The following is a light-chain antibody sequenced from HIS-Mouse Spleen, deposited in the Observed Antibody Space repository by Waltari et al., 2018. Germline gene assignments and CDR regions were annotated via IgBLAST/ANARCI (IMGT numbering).Light chain of an antibody. Sequence: SYELTQPPSVSVSPGQTARITCPGDALPKQYAYWYQQKPGQAPVLVIYKDSERPSGIPERFSASSSGTTVTLTISGVQAEDEADYYCQSADSSGTWVFGGGTKLTVL. CDR1: ALPKQY. CDR2: KDS. V-gene: IGLV3-25*03. J-gene: IGLJ3*02. CDR3: QSADSSGTWV.